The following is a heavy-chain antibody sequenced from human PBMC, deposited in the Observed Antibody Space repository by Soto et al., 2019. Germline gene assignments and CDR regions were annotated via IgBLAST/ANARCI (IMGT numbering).Heavy chain of an antibody. J-gene: IGHJ6*01. CDR2: INPNSGGT. CDR1: GYTFTGYY. CDR3: ARHYDERGGNYYGKEV. Sequence: ASVKVSCKASGYTFTGYYMHWVRQAPGQGLEWMGWINPNSGGTNYAQKFKGRFTMTRDTSISTAYMELSRLRSDDTAVYYRARHYDERGGNYYGKEVSRQGTRGIVSS. V-gene: IGHV1-2*02. D-gene: IGHD3-22*01.